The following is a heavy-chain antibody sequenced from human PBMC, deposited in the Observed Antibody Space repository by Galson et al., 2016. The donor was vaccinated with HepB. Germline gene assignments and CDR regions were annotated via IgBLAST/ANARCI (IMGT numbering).Heavy chain of an antibody. CDR3: AKGGYYDFWTEYLIGY. D-gene: IGHD3/OR15-3a*01. J-gene: IGHJ4*02. Sequence: SLRLSCAASGFTFSNCVMNWVRQAPGKGLEWVSGISDSGLTTYYADSVKGRFTISRDNSQRTLHLQMNSLRAEDTAVYYCAKGGYYDFWTEYLIGYWGRGTLVTVSS. V-gene: IGHV3-23*01. CDR2: ISDSGLTT. CDR1: GFTFSNCV.